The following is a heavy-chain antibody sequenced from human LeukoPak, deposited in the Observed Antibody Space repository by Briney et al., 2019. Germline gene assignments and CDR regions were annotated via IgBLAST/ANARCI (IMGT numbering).Heavy chain of an antibody. J-gene: IGHJ5*02. CDR3: ARDVLNYDILTGYYGNNWFDP. CDR2: IYYSGST. CDR1: GGSISSSSYY. D-gene: IGHD3-9*01. V-gene: IGHV4-39*02. Sequence: SETLSLTCTVSGGSISSSSYYWGWIRQPPGKGLEWIGSIYYSGSTYYNPSLKSRVTISVDTSKNQFSLKLSSVTAADTAVYYCARDVLNYDILTGYYGNNWFDPWGQGTLVTVSS.